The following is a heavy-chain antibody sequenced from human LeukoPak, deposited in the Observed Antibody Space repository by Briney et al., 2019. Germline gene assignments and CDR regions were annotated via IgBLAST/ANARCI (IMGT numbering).Heavy chain of an antibody. D-gene: IGHD3-10*01. Sequence: GGSLRLSCAASGFTFSSYAMNWVRQAPGKGLEWVSSISSSGTDIYYADSVKGRFTISRDKAKNTLYLQMNSLRAEDTAVYYCARDHPYGSGSYDFDYWGQGILVTVSS. CDR1: GFTFSSYA. CDR2: ISSSGTDI. J-gene: IGHJ4*02. V-gene: IGHV3-21*01. CDR3: ARDHPYGSGSYDFDY.